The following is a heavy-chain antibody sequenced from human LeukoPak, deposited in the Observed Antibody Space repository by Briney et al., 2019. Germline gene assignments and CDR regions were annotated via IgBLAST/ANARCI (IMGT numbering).Heavy chain of an antibody. J-gene: IGHJ4*02. CDR2: IKSKTDGGTT. V-gene: IGHV3-15*01. Sequence: GGSLRLSCAASGFTFSNAWMSWVRQAPGKGLDWVGRIKSKTDGGTTDYAAPVKGRFTISRDDSKNTLYLQMNSLKTEDTAVYYCTTASDPLDTAMGENYYWGQGTLVTVSS. D-gene: IGHD5-18*01. CDR3: TTASDPLDTAMGENYY. CDR1: GFTFSNAW.